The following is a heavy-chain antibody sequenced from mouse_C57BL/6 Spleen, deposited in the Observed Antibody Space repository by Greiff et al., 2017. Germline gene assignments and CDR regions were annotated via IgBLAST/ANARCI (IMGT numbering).Heavy chain of an antibody. CDR2: IYPGSGNT. Sequence: VHLVESGAELVRPGASVKLSCKASGYTFTDYYINWVKQRPGQGLEWIARIYPGSGNTYYNEKFKGKATLTAEKSSSTAYMQLSSLTSEDSAVYFCARWDYDGGWFAYWGQGTLVTVSA. V-gene: IGHV1-76*01. CDR3: ARWDYDGGWFAY. D-gene: IGHD2-4*01. CDR1: GYTFTDYY. J-gene: IGHJ3*01.